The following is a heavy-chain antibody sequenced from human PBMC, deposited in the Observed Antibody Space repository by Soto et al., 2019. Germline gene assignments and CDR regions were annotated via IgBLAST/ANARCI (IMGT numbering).Heavy chain of an antibody. CDR2: INHSGST. CDR1: GGSFSGYY. J-gene: IGHJ6*02. Sequence: SETLSLSCAVYGGSFSGYYWSWIRQPPGKGLEWIGEINHSGSTNYNPSLKSRVTISVDTSKNQFSLKLSSVTAADTAVYYCARGGIAAAGTWSYHYYGTDVWGQRTTVTVS. V-gene: IGHV4-34*01. D-gene: IGHD6-13*01. CDR3: ARGGIAAAGTWSYHYYGTDV.